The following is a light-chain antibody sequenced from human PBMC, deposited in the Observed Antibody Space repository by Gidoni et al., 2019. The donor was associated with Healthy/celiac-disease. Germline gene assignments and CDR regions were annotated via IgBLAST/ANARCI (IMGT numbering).Light chain of an antibody. J-gene: IGLJ1*01. CDR3: CSYAGSSTFYV. CDR2: EVS. Sequence: QSALTQPASVSGSPGQSITSPCTGTSSDVGSYNLVSWYQQPPGKAPKLMIYEVSKRPSGVSNLFSGSKSGYTASLTISGLQAEDEADYYCCSYAGSSTFYVFGTGTKVTVL. CDR1: SSDVGSYNL. V-gene: IGLV2-23*02.